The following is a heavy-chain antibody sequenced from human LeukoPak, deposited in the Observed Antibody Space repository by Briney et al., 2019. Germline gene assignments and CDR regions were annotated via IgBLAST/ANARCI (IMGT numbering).Heavy chain of an antibody. CDR2: INHSGST. J-gene: IGHJ3*02. CDR1: GGSFSGYY. CDR3: AESITSGAFNI. D-gene: IGHD3-10*01. V-gene: IGHV4-34*01. Sequence: SETLSLTCAVYGGSFSGYYWSWIRQPPGKGLEWIGEINHSGSTNYNPSLKSRVTISVDTSKNQFSLKLSSVTAADTAVYYCAESITSGAFNIWGQGTMVTVSS.